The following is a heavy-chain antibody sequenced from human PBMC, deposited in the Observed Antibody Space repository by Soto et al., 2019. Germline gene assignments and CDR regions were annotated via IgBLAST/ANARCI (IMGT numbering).Heavy chain of an antibody. Sequence: GGSLRLSCAASGFTFSSYAMSWVRQAPGKGLEWVSAISGSGGSTYYADSVKGRFTISSDNSKNTLYLQMNSLRAEDTAVYYCAKDRRTPKGDYYYMDVWGKGTTVTVSS. CDR3: AKDRRTPKGDYYYMDV. V-gene: IGHV3-23*01. J-gene: IGHJ6*03. CDR1: GFTFSSYA. CDR2: ISGSGGST. D-gene: IGHD3-10*01.